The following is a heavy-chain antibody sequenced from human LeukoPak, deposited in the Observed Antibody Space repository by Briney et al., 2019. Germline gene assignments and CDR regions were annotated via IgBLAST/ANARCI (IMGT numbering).Heavy chain of an antibody. CDR3: AKEGAALEWLLPPTDY. D-gene: IGHD3-3*01. CDR2: IRYDGSSK. J-gene: IGHJ4*02. CDR1: GFTFSSYG. Sequence: PGGSLRLSCAASGFTFSSYGMHWVRQAPGKGLEWVAFIRYDGSSKYYADSVKGRFTISRDNSKNTLYLQMNSLRAEDTAVYYCAKEGAALEWLLPPTDYWGQGTLVTVSS. V-gene: IGHV3-30*02.